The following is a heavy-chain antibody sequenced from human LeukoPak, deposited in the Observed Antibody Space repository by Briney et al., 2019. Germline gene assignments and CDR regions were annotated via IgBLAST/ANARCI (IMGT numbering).Heavy chain of an antibody. CDR2: TYPGDSDT. Sequence: GESLKISCKASGYTFTLYYIGWVRQMPGKGLEWRGFTYPGDSDTRYSPSFQGQVTISADKAISTAYLQWSSLKASDTAIYYCARLSPRAAVSGLYFDHWGQGTLVSVSS. CDR1: GYTFTLYY. CDR3: ARLSPRAAVSGLYFDH. J-gene: IGHJ1*01. V-gene: IGHV5-51*01. D-gene: IGHD6-13*01.